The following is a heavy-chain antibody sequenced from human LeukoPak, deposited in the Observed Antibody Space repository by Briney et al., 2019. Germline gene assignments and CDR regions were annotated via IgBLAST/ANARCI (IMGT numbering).Heavy chain of an antibody. V-gene: IGHV1-2*06. CDR2: INTHNGGT. D-gene: IGHD3-10*01. CDR1: GYRFTDFY. Sequence: ASVKVSCEPSGYRFTDFYIHWVRQAPGQGLEYMGRINTHNGGTVYVKKFQGRLSMTTDTSIGAAYMELQSLRSDDTAVYYCARDHDYEGLKGNYWGRGTMVTVTS. J-gene: IGHJ1*01. CDR3: ARDHDYEGLKGNY.